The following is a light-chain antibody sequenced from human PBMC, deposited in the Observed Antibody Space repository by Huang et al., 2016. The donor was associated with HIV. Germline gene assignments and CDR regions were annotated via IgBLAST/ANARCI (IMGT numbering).Light chain of an antibody. Sequence: IVLTQSPATLSWYPGERVTLSCRASPSIGNYIAWYQQHPGQSPRLLISDTSNRAAGTPVRFSGSGSGTDVTLTISSLESEDFAVYYCQQRSSGVTFGGGTKVQVK. CDR2: DTS. CDR3: QQRSSGVT. CDR1: PSIGNY. J-gene: IGKJ4*01. V-gene: IGKV3-11*01.